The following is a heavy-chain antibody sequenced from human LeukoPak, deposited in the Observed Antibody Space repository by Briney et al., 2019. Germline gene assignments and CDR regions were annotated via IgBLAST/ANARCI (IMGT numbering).Heavy chain of an antibody. D-gene: IGHD6-13*01. CDR2: IYHSGST. CDR3: ARHYLAAAGTKDAFDI. J-gene: IGHJ3*02. V-gene: IGHV4-4*02. CDR1: GGSISSSNW. Sequence: SETLSLTCAVSGGSISSSNWWSWVRQPPGKGLEWIGEIYHSGSTNYNPSLKSRVTISVDKSKNQFSLKLSSVTASDTAMYYCARHYLAAAGTKDAFDIWGQGTMVTVSS.